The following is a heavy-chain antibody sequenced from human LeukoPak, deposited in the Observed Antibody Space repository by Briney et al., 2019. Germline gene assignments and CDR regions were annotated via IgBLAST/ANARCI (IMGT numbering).Heavy chain of an antibody. CDR1: GFSFSSYA. J-gene: IGHJ4*02. CDR3: AKNWGPGMAFYES. D-gene: IGHD5-18*01. Sequence: PGGSLRLSCVASGFSFSSYAMTWVRQAPGKGLEWVSAISGGGDYIYCGDSVKGRFTTSRDNSKRTLYLQMSNLRAEDTAVYYCAKNWGPGMAFYESWGQGTQVTVSS. CDR2: ISGGGDYI. V-gene: IGHV3-23*01.